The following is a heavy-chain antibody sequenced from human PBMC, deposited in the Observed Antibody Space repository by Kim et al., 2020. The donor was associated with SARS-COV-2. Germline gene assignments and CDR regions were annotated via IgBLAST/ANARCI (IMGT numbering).Heavy chain of an antibody. V-gene: IGHV1-2*02. CDR3: AMREAKPRTFDY. J-gene: IGHJ4*02. Sequence: NYAQKFQGRVTMTRDTSISTAYMELSRLRSDDTAVYYCAMREAKPRTFDYWGQGTLVTVSS.